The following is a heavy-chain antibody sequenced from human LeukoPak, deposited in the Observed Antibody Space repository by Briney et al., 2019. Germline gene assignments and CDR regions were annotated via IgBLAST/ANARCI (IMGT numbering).Heavy chain of an antibody. CDR1: GGSFSGYY. CDR3: ARDGGWKEDYYYYYYMDV. Sequence: PSETLSLTCTVYGGSFSGYYWSWIRQPPGKGLEWTGEIDHGGGTNYSPSLKSRVTMSVDTSKNQFSLKLSSVTAADTAVYYCARDGGWKEDYYYYYYMDVWGKGTTVTVSS. CDR2: IDHGGGT. D-gene: IGHD6-19*01. J-gene: IGHJ6*03. V-gene: IGHV4-34*01.